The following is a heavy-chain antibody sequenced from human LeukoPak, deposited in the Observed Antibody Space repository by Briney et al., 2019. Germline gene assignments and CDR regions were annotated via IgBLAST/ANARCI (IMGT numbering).Heavy chain of an antibody. Sequence: GGSLNLSCTASGFPFSTYAMSWVRQAPGKGLEWVSALSGSGGSTYYADSVKGRFTISRDNSKNTLYLQMNSLRAEDTAVYYCAKERTSEGYFDYWGRGTLVTVSS. CDR1: GFPFSTYA. V-gene: IGHV3-23*01. J-gene: IGHJ4*02. CDR2: LSGSGGST. D-gene: IGHD1-1*01. CDR3: AKERTSEGYFDY.